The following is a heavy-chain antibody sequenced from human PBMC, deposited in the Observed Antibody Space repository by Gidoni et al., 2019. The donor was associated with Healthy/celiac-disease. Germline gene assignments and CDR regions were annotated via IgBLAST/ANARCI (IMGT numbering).Heavy chain of an antibody. J-gene: IGHJ4*02. D-gene: IGHD3-3*01. CDR1: GFTVRTDW. CDR2: IKSKTDGGTT. CDR3: TTSQYYDFWPFDY. Sequence: EVQLVASGGSLVKPGGSLRLSCYAFGFTVRTDWMSWVHQAPGKGLEGVGRIKSKTDGGTTDYAAPVKGRFTISRDDSKNTLYLQMNSLKTEDTAVYYCTTSQYYDFWPFDYWGQGTLVTVSS. V-gene: IGHV3-15*01.